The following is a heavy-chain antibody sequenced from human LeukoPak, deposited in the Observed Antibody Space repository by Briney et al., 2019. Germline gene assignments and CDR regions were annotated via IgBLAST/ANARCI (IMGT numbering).Heavy chain of an antibody. CDR2: ISAYNGNT. Sequence: GASVKVSCKASGYTFTSYGISWVRQAPGQWLEWMGWISAYNGNTNYAQKLQGRVTMTTDTSTSTAYMELRSLRSDDTAVYYCARVRDLMITFGGVIYFDYWGQGTLVTVSS. CDR1: GYTFTSYG. J-gene: IGHJ4*02. V-gene: IGHV1-18*01. CDR3: ARVRDLMITFGGVIYFDY. D-gene: IGHD3-16*01.